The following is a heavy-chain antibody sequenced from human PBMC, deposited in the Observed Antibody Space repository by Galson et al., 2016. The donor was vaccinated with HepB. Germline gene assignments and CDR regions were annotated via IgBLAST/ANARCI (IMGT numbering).Heavy chain of an antibody. CDR3: VKDRASGWRYWYFDV. V-gene: IGHV3-23*01. D-gene: IGHD6-19*01. J-gene: IGHJ2*01. CDR1: GFTFSSNA. CDR2: MTAAAKDI. Sequence: SLRLSCAASGFTFSSNAMSWVRQAPERGLEWVSAMTAAAKDIYYADSVKGRFTISRDDSRNTLYLQMSSLRAEDTAVYYCVKDRASGWRYWYFDVWGRGTLVTVSS.